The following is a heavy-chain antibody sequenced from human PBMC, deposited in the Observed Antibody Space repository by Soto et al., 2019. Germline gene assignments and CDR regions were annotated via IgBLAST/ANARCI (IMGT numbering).Heavy chain of an antibody. CDR1: GFAFSSYA. D-gene: IGHD1-26*01. Sequence: GGSLRLSCEASGFAFSSYAMHWVRQAPGKGLEWVLFISYDGNYIYYADSVKVRFTISRDNSKNTLYVQVNSLRPEDTAVYYCAKGLLSAKMGPYAMXVWGQGTMVTVS. J-gene: IGHJ6*02. CDR2: ISYDGNYI. CDR3: AKGLLSAKMGPYAMXV. V-gene: IGHV3-30*18.